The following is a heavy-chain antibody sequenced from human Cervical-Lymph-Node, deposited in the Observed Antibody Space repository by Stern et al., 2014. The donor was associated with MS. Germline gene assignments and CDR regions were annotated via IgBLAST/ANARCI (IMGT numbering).Heavy chain of an antibody. D-gene: IGHD3-22*01. CDR2: ISSSSSYT. J-gene: IGHJ4*02. Sequence: VQLEESGGGLVKPGGSLRLSCAASGFTFSDYYMSWIRQAPGKGLEWVSYISSSSSYTNYADSVKGRFTISRDNAKNSLYLQMNSLRAEDTAVYYCARDRGVVVIFDYWGQGTLVTVSS. V-gene: IGHV3-11*06. CDR3: ARDRGVVVIFDY. CDR1: GFTFSDYY.